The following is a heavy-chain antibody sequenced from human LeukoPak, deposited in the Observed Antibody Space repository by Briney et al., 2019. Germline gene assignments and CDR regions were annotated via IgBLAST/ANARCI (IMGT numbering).Heavy chain of an antibody. J-gene: IGHJ4*02. V-gene: IGHV4-34*01. CDR3: ARGFVAVAGVTFDY. Sequence: PSETLSLTCAVYGGSFSGYYWSWIRRPPGKGLEWIGEINHSGSTNYNPSLKSRVTISVDTSKNQFSLKLSSVTAADTAVYYCARGFVAVAGVTFDYWGQGTLVTVSS. CDR1: GGSFSGYY. D-gene: IGHD6-19*01. CDR2: INHSGST.